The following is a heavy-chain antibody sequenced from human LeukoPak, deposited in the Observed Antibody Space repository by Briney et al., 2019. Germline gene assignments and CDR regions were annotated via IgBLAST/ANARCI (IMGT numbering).Heavy chain of an antibody. D-gene: IGHD4/OR15-4a*01. Sequence: GGSLRLSCAASGFTFSSYAMSWVRQAPGKGLEWVSSISGSANSTFHADSVKGRSTISRDNSKSTLYLQMNSLRAEDTAVYYCARRAGAYSHPYDYWGQGTLVTVSS. J-gene: IGHJ4*02. CDR3: ARRAGAYSHPYDY. CDR1: GFTFSSYA. V-gene: IGHV3-23*01. CDR2: ISGSANST.